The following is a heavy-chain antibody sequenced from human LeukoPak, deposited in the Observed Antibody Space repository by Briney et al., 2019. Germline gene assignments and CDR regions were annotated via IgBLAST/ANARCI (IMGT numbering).Heavy chain of an antibody. J-gene: IGHJ3*02. CDR2: IYSGGTT. Sequence: PGGSLRLSCAASGITVSSNYMSWVRQAPGKGLDWVSVIYSGGTTYYADSVKGRFTISRDSSKNTLYLQMNSLRAEDTAVYYCAKPHYYDSSGYYVGAFDIWGQGTMVTVSS. V-gene: IGHV3-66*02. CDR1: GITVSSNY. CDR3: AKPHYYDSSGYYVGAFDI. D-gene: IGHD3-22*01.